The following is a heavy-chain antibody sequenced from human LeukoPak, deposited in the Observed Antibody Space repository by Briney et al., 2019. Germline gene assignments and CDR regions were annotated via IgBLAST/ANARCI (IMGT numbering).Heavy chain of an antibody. J-gene: IGHJ6*03. CDR1: GFTFSGSA. Sequence: SGGSLRLSCAASGFTFSGSAMHWVRQASGKGLEWVGRIRSKANSYATAYAASVKGRFTISRDDSKNTAYLQMNSLKTEDTAVYYCTRQVDIVATTKHYYYYMDVWGKGTTVTVSS. CDR2: IRSKANSYAT. CDR3: TRQVDIVATTKHYYYYMDV. V-gene: IGHV3-73*01. D-gene: IGHD5-12*01.